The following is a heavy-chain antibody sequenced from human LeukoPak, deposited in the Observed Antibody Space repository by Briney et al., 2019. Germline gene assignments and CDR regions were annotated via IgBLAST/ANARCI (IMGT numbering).Heavy chain of an antibody. V-gene: IGHV3-30*18. Sequence: GGSLRLSCAASGFTFSSYGMHWVRQAPGKGLEWVAVISYDGSNKYYADSVEGRFTISRDNSKNTLYLQMNSLRAEDTAVYYCAKDFATYCSSTSCPDYYYYGMDVWGQGTTVTVSS. CDR3: AKDFATYCSSTSCPDYYYYGMDV. CDR2: ISYDGSNK. CDR1: GFTFSSYG. D-gene: IGHD2-2*01. J-gene: IGHJ6*02.